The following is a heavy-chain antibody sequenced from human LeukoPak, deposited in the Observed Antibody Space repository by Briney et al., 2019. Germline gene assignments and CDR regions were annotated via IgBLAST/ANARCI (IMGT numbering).Heavy chain of an antibody. CDR1: GFTFSIYA. CDR3: AKAISSWYYYGMNV. J-gene: IGHJ6*04. V-gene: IGHV3-23*01. Sequence: GGSLRLSCVASGFTFSIYAMTCVCPAPGKGVEWVSGISGSGGSTYQADSVKGRFTISRDNSKNTLYLQMSSLRAEDTAVYYCAKAISSWYYYGMNVWGKGTTVTVSS. CDR2: ISGSGGST. D-gene: IGHD6-13*01.